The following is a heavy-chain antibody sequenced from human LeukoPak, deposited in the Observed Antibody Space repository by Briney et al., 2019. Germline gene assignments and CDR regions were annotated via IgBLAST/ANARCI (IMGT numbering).Heavy chain of an antibody. CDR2: INPNSGGT. J-gene: IGHJ4*02. D-gene: IGHD3-10*01. CDR3: ARGLWFGELLSPLSDY. V-gene: IGHV1-2*02. Sequence: EASVKVSCKASGYTFTGYYMHWVRQAPGQGLEWMGWINPNSGGTNYAQKFQGRVTMTRDTSISTAYMELSRLRSDDTAVYYCARGLWFGELLSPLSDYWGQGTLVTVSS. CDR1: GYTFTGYY.